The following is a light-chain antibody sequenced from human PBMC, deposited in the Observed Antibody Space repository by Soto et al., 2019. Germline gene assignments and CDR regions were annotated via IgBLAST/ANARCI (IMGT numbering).Light chain of an antibody. Sequence: DIKITQSPSTLSASVGDRVTVTCRASQSIDTWLAWHQQKPGQVPKLLISKASSLESGVPSRFSGSGSGTEFTLTISSLQPDDSATYYGQQYDSYRAFGQGTKVDSK. J-gene: IGKJ1*01. CDR1: QSIDTW. CDR2: KAS. V-gene: IGKV1-5*03. CDR3: QQYDSYRA.